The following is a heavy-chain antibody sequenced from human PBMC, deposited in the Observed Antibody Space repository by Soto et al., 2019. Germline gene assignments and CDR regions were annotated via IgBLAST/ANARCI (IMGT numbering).Heavy chain of an antibody. Sequence: GESLKISCESSGYSFTSYWIGWVRHMPGKGLEWMGIIYPGDSDTRYSPSFQGQVTISADKSISTAYLQWSSLKASDTAMYYCARRVCSSTSCYGVGSGWFDPWGQGTLVTVSS. J-gene: IGHJ5*02. CDR1: GYSFTSYW. D-gene: IGHD2-2*01. CDR3: ARRVCSSTSCYGVGSGWFDP. CDR2: IYPGDSDT. V-gene: IGHV5-51*01.